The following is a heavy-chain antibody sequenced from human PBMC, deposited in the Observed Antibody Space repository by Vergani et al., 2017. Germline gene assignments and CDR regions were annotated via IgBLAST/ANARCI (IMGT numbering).Heavy chain of an antibody. V-gene: IGHV4-30-4*08. J-gene: IGHJ4*02. CDR1: GDSISSGDYY. D-gene: IGHD4-17*01. Sequence: QVQLQESGPGLVKPSQTLSLTCTVSGDSISSGDYYWSWIRQPPGKGLEWIGYIHYSGSNYYNPSLKSRVTISVDTSKNQFSLKLSSVTAADTAVYYCAREGHDYGDYGWNYYVDYWGQGTLVTVSS. CDR2: IHYSGSN. CDR3: AREGHDYGDYGWNYYVDY.